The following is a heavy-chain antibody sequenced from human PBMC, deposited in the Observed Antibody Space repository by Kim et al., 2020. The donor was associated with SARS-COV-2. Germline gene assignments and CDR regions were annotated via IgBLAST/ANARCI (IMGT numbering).Heavy chain of an antibody. CDR1: GYTFIRNA. J-gene: IGHJ3*01. Sequence: ASVKVSCKASGYTFIRNAVHWVRQAPGQGLEWMGWISTANGGTRYSSRFQGRVTFTRDTSANTVYMELNSLTSEDTAVFYCARDYGDDYLPLAYDFWGQG. CDR3: ARDYGDDYLPLAYDF. CDR2: ISTANGGT. D-gene: IGHD2-21*02. V-gene: IGHV1-3*04.